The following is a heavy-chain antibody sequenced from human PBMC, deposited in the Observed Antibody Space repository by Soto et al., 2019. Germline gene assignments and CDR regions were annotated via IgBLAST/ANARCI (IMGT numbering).Heavy chain of an antibody. CDR3: ARDSGGYSVDY. CDR2: VFPSSGSA. Sequence: QVQLVQSGAEVKKPGASVNVSCKASGFRFTSSHLHWVRQAPGQGLEWMGIVFPSSGSATYAQKFQGRVTMTRDMSSSTVYMELSSLRSEETAVYYCARDSGGYSVDYWGQGTLVTVSS. CDR1: GFRFTSSH. D-gene: IGHD2-21*01. J-gene: IGHJ4*02. V-gene: IGHV1-46*01.